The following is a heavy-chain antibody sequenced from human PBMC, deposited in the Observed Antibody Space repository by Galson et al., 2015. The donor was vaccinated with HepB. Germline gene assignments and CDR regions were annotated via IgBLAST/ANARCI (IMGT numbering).Heavy chain of an antibody. CDR1: GYTFTSYY. J-gene: IGHJ6*02. Sequence: SVKVSCKASGYTFTSYYMHWVRQAPGQGLEWMGIINPSGGSTSYAQKFQGRVTMTRDTSTSTVYMELSSLRSEDTAVYYCARVGYDYVWGRVSWDYYHYYGMDVWGQGTTVTVSS. CDR2: INPSGGST. D-gene: IGHD3-16*01. CDR3: ARVGYDYVWGRVSWDYYHYYGMDV. V-gene: IGHV1-46*01.